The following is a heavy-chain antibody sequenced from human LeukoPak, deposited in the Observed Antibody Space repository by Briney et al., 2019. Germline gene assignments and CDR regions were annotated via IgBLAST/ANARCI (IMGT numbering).Heavy chain of an antibody. Sequence: ASVKVSCKASGYTFTSYYMHWVRQAPGQGLEWMGIINPSGGSTNYAQKFQGRVTMTRDTSIITAYMELSRLRSDDTAVYYCARGGRLELLVYFYSFMDVWGKGTTVTVSS. CDR3: ARGGRLELLVYFYSFMDV. CDR2: INPSGGST. J-gene: IGHJ6*03. V-gene: IGHV1-2*02. D-gene: IGHD2-15*01. CDR1: GYTFTSYY.